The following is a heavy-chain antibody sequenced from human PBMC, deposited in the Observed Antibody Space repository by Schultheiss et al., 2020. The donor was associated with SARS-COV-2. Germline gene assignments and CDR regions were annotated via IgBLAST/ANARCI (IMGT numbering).Heavy chain of an antibody. J-gene: IGHJ4*02. D-gene: IGHD2-15*01. Sequence: GESLKISCAASGFTFSNAWMNWVRQAPGKGLEWVAVISYDGSNKYYADSVKGRFTISRDNSKNTLYLQMNSLRAEDTAVYYCAKVAVAGATDRHLDCWGQGTLVTVSS. CDR3: AKVAVAGATDRHLDC. CDR2: ISYDGSNK. CDR1: GFTFSNAW. V-gene: IGHV3-30*01.